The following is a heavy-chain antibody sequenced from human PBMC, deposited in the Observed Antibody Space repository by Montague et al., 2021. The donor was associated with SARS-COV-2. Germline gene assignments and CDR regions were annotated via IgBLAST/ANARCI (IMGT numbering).Heavy chain of an antibody. Sequence: SETLSLTCTVSGGSISSYYWSWIRQPPGKGLEWIGYIYYSGSTNYNPSLKSRVTISVDTSKNQFSLKLSSVTAADTAVYYCARQYDDSSGEDAFEIWGQGTMVTVSS. CDR3: ARQYDDSSGEDAFEI. V-gene: IGHV4-59*08. D-gene: IGHD3-22*01. J-gene: IGHJ3*02. CDR2: IYYSGST. CDR1: GGSISSYY.